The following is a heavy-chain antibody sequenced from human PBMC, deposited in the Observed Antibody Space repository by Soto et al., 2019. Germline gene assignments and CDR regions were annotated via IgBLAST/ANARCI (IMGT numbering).Heavy chain of an antibody. D-gene: IGHD3-16*01. CDR3: AKGFGKHWAIDY. CDR2: ISNDGSNK. Sequence: RLSCAASGSSFSTYGMHWVRQAPGKGLEWVAFISNDGSNKYYADSVKGRFTISRDNSKNTLYLQMNSLRAEDTAVYYCAKGFGKHWAIDYWGQGTLGTGSS. CDR1: GSSFSTYG. V-gene: IGHV3-30*18. J-gene: IGHJ4*02.